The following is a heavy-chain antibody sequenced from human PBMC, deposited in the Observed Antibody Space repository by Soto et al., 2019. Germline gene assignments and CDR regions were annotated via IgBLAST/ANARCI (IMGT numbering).Heavy chain of an antibody. V-gene: IGHV3-74*01. D-gene: IGHD1-1*01. CDR2: INTDGSRT. CDR3: AKVATGSYNWFDP. CDR1: GFTFNNYW. Sequence: EVQLLESGGELVQPGGSLRLSCAASGFTFNNYWMHWVRQAPGTGLVWVSRINTDGSRTNYADSVKGRFTISRDNAKNTLYLQMDSLRAEDTAVYYCAKVATGSYNWFDPWGQGTLVTVSS. J-gene: IGHJ5*02.